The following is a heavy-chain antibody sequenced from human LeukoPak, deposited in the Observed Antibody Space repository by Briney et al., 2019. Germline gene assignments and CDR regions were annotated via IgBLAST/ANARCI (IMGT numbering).Heavy chain of an antibody. CDR1: GFTFSSYA. V-gene: IGHV3-64*04. CDR2: ININGDST. CDR3: AKDHRSGWYDY. D-gene: IGHD6-19*01. J-gene: IGHJ4*02. Sequence: GGSLRLSCSASGFTFSSYAMYWVRQAPGKGLEYVSGININGDSTYYADSVKGRFTISRDNSKNTLYLQMNSLRAEDTAVYYCAKDHRSGWYDYWGQGTLVTVSS.